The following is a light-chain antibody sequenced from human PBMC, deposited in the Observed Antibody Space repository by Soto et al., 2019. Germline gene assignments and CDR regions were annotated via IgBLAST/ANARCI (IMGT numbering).Light chain of an antibody. J-gene: IGKJ5*01. CDR2: GAS. Sequence: EIVMTQSPGTLSVAPGERATLSCRASQSVRSDVAWYQHKPGQAPRLLIYGASTRATGIPARFIGSGSETEFTLTISSLQSEDFAIYYCQQYNNWVGTFGQGTRLEI. V-gene: IGKV3-15*01. CDR1: QSVRSD. CDR3: QQYNNWVGT.